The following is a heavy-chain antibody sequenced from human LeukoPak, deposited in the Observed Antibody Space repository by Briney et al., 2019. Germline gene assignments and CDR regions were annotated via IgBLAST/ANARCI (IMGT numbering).Heavy chain of an antibody. Sequence: GGSLRLSCAASGFTFSSYSMNWVRQAPGKGLEWVSSISSSSSYIYYADSVKGRFTISRDNAKNTLYLQMNSLRAEDTAVYYCARDPIAAAGTSYFDYWGQGTLVTVSS. CDR1: GFTFSSYS. J-gene: IGHJ4*02. CDR3: ARDPIAAAGTSYFDY. V-gene: IGHV3-21*01. D-gene: IGHD6-13*01. CDR2: ISSSSSYI.